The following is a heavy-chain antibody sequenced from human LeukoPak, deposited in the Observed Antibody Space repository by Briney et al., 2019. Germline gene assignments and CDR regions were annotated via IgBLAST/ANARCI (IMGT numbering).Heavy chain of an antibody. Sequence: PGGSLRLSCAASGFTFSTYWMHWVRQVPGKGLVWVSRIRGDGNSATYADFVKGRFTISRDNAKNTLYLQMNSLRVEDTAVYYCARSDYTDYWVQGTLVTVSS. V-gene: IGHV3-74*01. CDR1: GFTFSTYW. J-gene: IGHJ4*02. CDR3: ARSDYTDY. CDR2: IRGDGNSA. D-gene: IGHD3-3*01.